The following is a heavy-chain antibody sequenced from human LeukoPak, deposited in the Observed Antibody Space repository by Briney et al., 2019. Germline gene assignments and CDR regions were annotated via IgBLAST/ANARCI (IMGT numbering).Heavy chain of an antibody. V-gene: IGHV4-59*01. CDR1: GGSISSYY. CDR2: IYYSGST. Sequence: SETLSLTCTVSGGSISSYYWSWIRQPPGKGLEWIGYIYYSGSTNYNPSLKSRVTISVDTSKNQFSLKLSSVTAADTAVYYCAREGEYYDSSGYYFDYWGQGTLVTVSS. J-gene: IGHJ4*02. D-gene: IGHD3-22*01. CDR3: AREGEYYDSSGYYFDY.